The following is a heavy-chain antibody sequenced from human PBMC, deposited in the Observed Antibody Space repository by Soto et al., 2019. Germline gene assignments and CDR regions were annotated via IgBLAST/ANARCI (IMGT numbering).Heavy chain of an antibody. Sequence: QVQLVESGGGVVQPGRSLRLSCAASGFTFSSYGMHWVRQAPGKGLEWVAVIWYDGSNKYYADSVKGRFTISRDNSKNTLYLQMNSLRAGETAVYYCARDCAGYSSGGYKRGGFDYWGQGTLVTVSS. CDR3: ARDCAGYSSGGYKRGGFDY. CDR1: GFTFSSYG. CDR2: IWYDGSNK. D-gene: IGHD6-19*01. J-gene: IGHJ4*02. V-gene: IGHV3-33*01.